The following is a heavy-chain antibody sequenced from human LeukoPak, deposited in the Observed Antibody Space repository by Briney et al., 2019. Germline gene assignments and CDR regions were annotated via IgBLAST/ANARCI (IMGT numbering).Heavy chain of an antibody. J-gene: IGHJ6*02. V-gene: IGHV1-69*10. D-gene: IGHD6-13*01. Sequence: ASVKVSCKASGGTFSSYAISWVRQAPGQGLEWMGWIIPILGIANYAQKFQGRVTITADKSTSTSYMELSSLRSDDTAVYYCARATVNSSSWVPYYYYGMDVWGQGTTVTVSS. CDR1: GGTFSSYA. CDR3: ARATVNSSSWVPYYYYGMDV. CDR2: IIPILGIA.